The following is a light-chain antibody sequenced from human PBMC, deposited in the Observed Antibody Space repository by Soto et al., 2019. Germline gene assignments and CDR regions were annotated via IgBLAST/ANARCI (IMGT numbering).Light chain of an antibody. Sequence: QSVLTQPPSVSGAPGQRVTISCTGTYSNIGAGYDVQWYQQLPGAAPKLLISGNSRRPSGVPDRFSGSKSGTSASLAITGLQAEDEAEYYCQSYDSNLGAWVFGGGTKLTVL. V-gene: IGLV1-40*01. CDR2: GNS. CDR3: QSYDSNLGAWV. J-gene: IGLJ3*02. CDR1: YSNIGAGYD.